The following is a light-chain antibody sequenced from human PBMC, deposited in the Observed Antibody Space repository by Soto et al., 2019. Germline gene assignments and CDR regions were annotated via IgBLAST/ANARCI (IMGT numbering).Light chain of an antibody. CDR1: QDIRNH. CDR2: DAS. Sequence: DIQMTQSPSSLSASVGDRITITCQASQDIRNHLNWYQQKPGKAPKILIYDASNLEAGVPCRFGGSGSETDFTFTISSLHPEDIATYYCQQYLNVLTFGGGTKVEIK. V-gene: IGKV1-33*01. CDR3: QQYLNVLT. J-gene: IGKJ4*02.